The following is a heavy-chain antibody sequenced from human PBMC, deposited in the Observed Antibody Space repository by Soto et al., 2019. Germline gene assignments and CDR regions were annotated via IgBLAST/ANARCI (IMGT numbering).Heavy chain of an antibody. D-gene: IGHD5-18*01. CDR1: GGSVTSDEDY. CDR2: ISNSGST. Sequence: PSETLSLTCTVSGGSVTSDEDYWTWIRQSPGKGLEWIGYISNSGSTGYNSSLKTRLSMSVDRSKNQFTLRLTSVTAVDTAVYFCATESGSTYGYFDHWGQGTQVTVSS. J-gene: IGHJ4*02. V-gene: IGHV4-30-4*01. CDR3: ATESGSTYGYFDH.